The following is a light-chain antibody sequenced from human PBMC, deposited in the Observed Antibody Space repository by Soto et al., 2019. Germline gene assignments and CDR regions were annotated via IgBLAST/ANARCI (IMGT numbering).Light chain of an antibody. V-gene: IGKV1-17*03. CDR1: QGISHY. Sequence: DIQMTQSPSAMSASVGDRVTITCRASQGISHYLAWFQQRPGKVPKRLIYGASTLESGVPSRFSGSGSGTEFTLTISSLQPEDFATYYCQKYSSAPFTFGPGTKVDIK. J-gene: IGKJ3*01. CDR3: QKYSSAPFT. CDR2: GAS.